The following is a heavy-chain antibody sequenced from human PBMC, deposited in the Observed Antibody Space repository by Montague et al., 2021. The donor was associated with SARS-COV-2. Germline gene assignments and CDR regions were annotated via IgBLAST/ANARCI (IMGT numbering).Heavy chain of an antibody. CDR1: GFNFDSYA. D-gene: IGHD4-23*01. V-gene: IGHV3-30*04. CDR3: ARDRWYIGSAGCLDY. J-gene: IGHJ4*02. CDR2: VSFNEDNK. Sequence: SLRLSCAASGFNFDSYAMHWVRQAPGKGLEWVASVSFNEDNKYYADSVKGRFTISRDSFRNTVYLQMESLRPEDTAVYYCARDRWYIGSAGCLDYWGQGALVTVSS.